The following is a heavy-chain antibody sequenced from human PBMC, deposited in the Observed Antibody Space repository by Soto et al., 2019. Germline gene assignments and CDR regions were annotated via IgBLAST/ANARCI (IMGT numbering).Heavy chain of an antibody. V-gene: IGHV3-21*01. CDR3: ARDGRYCSSTSCYGVAFDI. D-gene: IGHD2-2*01. J-gene: IGHJ3*02. Sequence: EVQLVESGGGLVKPGGSLRLSCAASGFTFSSYSMNWVRQAPGKGLEWVSSISSSSSYIYYADSVKGRFTISRDNAKNSRYLQMNSLRAEDTAVYYCARDGRYCSSTSCYGVAFDIWGQGTMVTVSS. CDR1: GFTFSSYS. CDR2: ISSSSSYI.